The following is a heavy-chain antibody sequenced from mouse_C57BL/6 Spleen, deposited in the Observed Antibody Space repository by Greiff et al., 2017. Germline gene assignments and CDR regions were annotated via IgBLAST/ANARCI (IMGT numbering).Heavy chain of an antibody. V-gene: IGHV1-52*01. CDR1: GYTFTSYW. CDR3: ARGYGRSPLAMDY. J-gene: IGHJ4*01. D-gene: IGHD1-1*01. Sequence: QVQLQQPGAELVRPGSSVKLSCKASGYTFTSYWMHWVKQRPIQGLEWIGNIDPSDSETHYNQKFKDKATLTVDKSSSTAYMQLSSLTSEDSAVYYCARGYGRSPLAMDYWGQGTSVTVSS. CDR2: IDPSDSET.